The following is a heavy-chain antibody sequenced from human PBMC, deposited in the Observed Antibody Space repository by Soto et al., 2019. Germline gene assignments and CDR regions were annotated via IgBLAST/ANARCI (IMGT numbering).Heavy chain of an antibody. CDR3: ATGRMPTVRVGFDY. Sequence: GGSLRLSCAASGFTFTNYAMTWVRQAPGKGLEWVSTISGGGNTYYADSVKGRFSISRDNSKNTLFLQMSSLRVEDTAIYYCATGRMPTVRVGFDYWGQGTLVTVSS. J-gene: IGHJ4*02. CDR2: ISGGGNT. D-gene: IGHD1-1*01. V-gene: IGHV3-23*01. CDR1: GFTFTNYA.